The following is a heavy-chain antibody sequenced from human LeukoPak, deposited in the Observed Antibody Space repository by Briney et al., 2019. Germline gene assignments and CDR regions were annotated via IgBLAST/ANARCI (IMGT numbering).Heavy chain of an antibody. CDR1: GFTFSSYW. Sequence: GGSLRLSCAASGFTFSSYWMSWVRQAPGKGLEWVANIKQDGSEKYYVDSVKGRFTISRDNAKNSLYLQMNSLRAEDTGVFLWGGGGLDSSWSLVEPWGQGTLVTVSS. CDR2: IKQDGSEK. J-gene: IGHJ5*02. D-gene: IGHD6-13*01. V-gene: IGHV3-7*03. CDR3: GGGGLDSSWSLVEP.